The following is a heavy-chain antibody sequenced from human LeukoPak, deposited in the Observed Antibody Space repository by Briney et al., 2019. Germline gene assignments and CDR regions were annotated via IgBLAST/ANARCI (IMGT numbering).Heavy chain of an antibody. D-gene: IGHD5-12*01. CDR2: IYSGGST. Sequence: GGSPRLSCAASGVMFPSYWMTWVRQAPGKGLEWVSLIYSGGSTYYADSVKGRFTISRDNSKNTLYLQMNSLRAEDTAVYYCARSAGIAATIVLGYWGQGTLVTVSS. CDR1: GVMFPSYW. V-gene: IGHV3-66*01. J-gene: IGHJ4*02. CDR3: ARSAGIAATIVLGY.